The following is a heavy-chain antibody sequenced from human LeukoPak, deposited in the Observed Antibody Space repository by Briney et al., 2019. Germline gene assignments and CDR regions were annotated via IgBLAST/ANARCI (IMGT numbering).Heavy chain of an antibody. CDR2: IYHSGST. Sequence: SETLSLTCAVSGYSISSGYYWGWIRQPPGKGLEWIGSIYHSGSTYYNPSLKSRVTISVDTSKNQFSLKLSSVTAADTAVYYCAREARSGFDYWGQGTLVTVSS. CDR1: GYSISSGYY. J-gene: IGHJ4*02. V-gene: IGHV4-38-2*02. CDR3: AREARSGFDY. D-gene: IGHD1-26*01.